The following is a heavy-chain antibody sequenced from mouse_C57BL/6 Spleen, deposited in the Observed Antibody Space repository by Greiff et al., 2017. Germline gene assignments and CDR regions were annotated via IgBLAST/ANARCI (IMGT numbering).Heavy chain of an antibody. CDR3: ARYDGYVGWFAY. CDR1: GYAFSSSW. D-gene: IGHD2-3*01. Sequence: QVQLQQSGPELVKPGASVKISCKASGYAFSSSWMNWVKQRPGKGLEWIGRIYPGDGDTNYNGKFKGKATLTADKSSSTAYMQLSSLTSVDSAVYFCARYDGYVGWFAYWGQGTLVTVSA. J-gene: IGHJ3*01. V-gene: IGHV1-82*01. CDR2: IYPGDGDT.